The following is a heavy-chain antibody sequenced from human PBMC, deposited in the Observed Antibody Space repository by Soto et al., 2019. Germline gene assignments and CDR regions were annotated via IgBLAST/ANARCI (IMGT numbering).Heavy chain of an antibody. D-gene: IGHD2-15*01. V-gene: IGHV4-34*01. CDR2: INDRGST. Sequence: SETLSLTCAVYGGAFRGYYWSWIRQPPGKGLEWLGEINDRGSTNYNPSLKSRITISLDTSKKEISLRLSSVTAADTAVYYCARARGRYCSGESCYPFGPWGQGALVTVSS. CDR3: ARARGRYCSGESCYPFGP. J-gene: IGHJ5*02. CDR1: GGAFRGYY.